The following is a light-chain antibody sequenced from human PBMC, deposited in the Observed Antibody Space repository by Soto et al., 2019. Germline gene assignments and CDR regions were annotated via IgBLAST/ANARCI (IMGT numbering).Light chain of an antibody. CDR1: SSDVGSHPL. V-gene: IGLV2-23*01. J-gene: IGLJ3*02. Sequence: QSALTQPASVSGSPGQSITISCAGTSSDVGSHPLVSWYQQHPGKAPKLMISEDTKRPSGVSNRFSGSKSGNMASLTISGLQAEDEADYYCGSFTSAGTWVFGGGTKLTVL. CDR3: GSFTSAGTWV. CDR2: EDT.